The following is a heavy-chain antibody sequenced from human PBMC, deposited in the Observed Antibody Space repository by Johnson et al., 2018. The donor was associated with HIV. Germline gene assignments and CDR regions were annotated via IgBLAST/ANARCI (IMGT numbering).Heavy chain of an antibody. D-gene: IGHD4-17*01. Sequence: MQLVESGVDLVQPGGSLRLSCAASGFAFSNSAMNWVRQAPGKGLEWVSLISGTGDITYYADSVKGRFTISRDNSRKIVYLQMNSLRVNDTAVYYCAKTDPTVTQEPFDIWGQGTMVTVSP. CDR3: AKTDPTVTQEPFDI. CDR1: GFAFSNSA. J-gene: IGHJ3*02. CDR2: ISGTGDIT. V-gene: IGHV3-23*04.